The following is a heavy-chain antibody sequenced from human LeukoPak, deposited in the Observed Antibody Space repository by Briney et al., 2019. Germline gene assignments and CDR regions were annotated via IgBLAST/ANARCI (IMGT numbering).Heavy chain of an antibody. V-gene: IGHV4-59*01. CDR2: IYYSGST. Sequence: SETLSLTCTVSGGSISSYYWSWIRQPPGKGLEWIGYIYYSGSTNYNPSLKSRVTISVDTSKNQFSLKLSSVTAADTAVYYCASLDYYGSGSYGDYRGQGTLVTVSS. CDR1: GGSISSYY. CDR3: ASLDYYGSGSYGDY. D-gene: IGHD3-10*01. J-gene: IGHJ4*02.